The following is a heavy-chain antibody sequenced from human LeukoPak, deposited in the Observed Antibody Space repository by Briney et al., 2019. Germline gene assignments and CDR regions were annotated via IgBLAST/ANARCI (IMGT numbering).Heavy chain of an antibody. CDR2: ISDNGGST. CDR1: GFTFSSYA. Sequence: GGSLRLSCAASGFTFSSYAMHWVRQAPGKGLEYVSTISDNGGSTFYANSVKGRFTISRDNSKNTLYLQMNSLRAEDTAVYYCARGPFASGSYSLYGYGSVFDYWGQGTLVTVSS. CDR3: ARGPFASGSYSLYGYGSVFDY. V-gene: IGHV3-64*01. D-gene: IGHD3-10*01. J-gene: IGHJ4*02.